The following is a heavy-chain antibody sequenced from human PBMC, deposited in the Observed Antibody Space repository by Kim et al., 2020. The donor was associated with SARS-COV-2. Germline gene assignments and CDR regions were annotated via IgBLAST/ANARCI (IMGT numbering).Heavy chain of an antibody. CDR3: ARARREYQPLTTENDY. Sequence: SLKSRVTISVDTSKNQFSLKLSSVTAADTAVYYCARARREYQPLTTENDYWGQGTLVTVSS. J-gene: IGHJ4*02. D-gene: IGHD2-2*01. V-gene: IGHV4-34*01.